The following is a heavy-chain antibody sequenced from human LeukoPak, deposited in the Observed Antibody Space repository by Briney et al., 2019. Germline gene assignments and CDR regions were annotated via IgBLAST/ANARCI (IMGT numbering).Heavy chain of an antibody. J-gene: IGHJ5*02. CDR3: VRDGYCSRSNCLWAGWFDP. V-gene: IGHV1-2*02. CDR1: GYILTAYF. Sequence: GASVKVSCKASGYILTAYFIHWARQAPGQGLEWMGWINPNNGDTRYAQQFQGRITMTRDSSLSTAYMELSSLRSDDTAVYYCVRDGYCSRSNCLWAGWFDPWGQGTLLTVSS. CDR2: INPNNGDT. D-gene: IGHD2-2*01.